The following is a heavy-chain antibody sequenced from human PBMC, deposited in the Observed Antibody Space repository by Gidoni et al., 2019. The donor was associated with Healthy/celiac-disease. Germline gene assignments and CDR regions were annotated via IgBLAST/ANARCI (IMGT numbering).Heavy chain of an antibody. J-gene: IGHJ3*02. Sequence: QVQLVQSGAEVTKPGASVKVSCKASGYTFTSYYMHWVRQAPGQGLEWMGIINPSGGSTSYAQKFQGRVTMTRDTSTSTVYMELSSLRSEDTAVYYCARDFLDFWSGYYRDDAFDIWGQGTMVTVSS. D-gene: IGHD3-3*01. V-gene: IGHV1-46*01. CDR2: INPSGGST. CDR3: ARDFLDFWSGYYRDDAFDI. CDR1: GYTFTSYY.